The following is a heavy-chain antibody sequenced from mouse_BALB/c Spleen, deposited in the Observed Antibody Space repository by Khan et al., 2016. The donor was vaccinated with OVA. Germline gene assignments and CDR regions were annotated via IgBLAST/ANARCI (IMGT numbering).Heavy chain of an antibody. CDR1: GFSFTNYG. V-gene: IGHV2-6-1*01. D-gene: IGHD2-10*01. J-gene: IGHJ4*01. CDR2: IWSDGST. Sequence: VELVESGPGLVAPSQSLSITCTISGFSFTNYGIHWVRKPPGKGLEWLVVIWSDGSTSYNSALKSRLSISRDKSKSQAFLRMNSLQTQHTAMYYCARQPYFHYYIMNYWVQGTSVIVSS. CDR3: ARQPYFHYYIMNY.